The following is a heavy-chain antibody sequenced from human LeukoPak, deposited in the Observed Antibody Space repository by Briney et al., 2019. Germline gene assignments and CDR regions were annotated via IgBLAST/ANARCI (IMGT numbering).Heavy chain of an antibody. CDR2: IRYDGSNK. Sequence: GGSLGLSCAASGFTFSNYDMHWVRQAPGKGLEWVAFIRYDGSNKNYADSVKGRFTISRDNSKNTLYLQMNSLRGEDTAVYYCAKDLSPPVWAGNYWGQGTLVTVSS. V-gene: IGHV3-30*02. CDR1: GFTFSNYD. D-gene: IGHD3-16*01. CDR3: AKDLSPPVWAGNY. J-gene: IGHJ4*02.